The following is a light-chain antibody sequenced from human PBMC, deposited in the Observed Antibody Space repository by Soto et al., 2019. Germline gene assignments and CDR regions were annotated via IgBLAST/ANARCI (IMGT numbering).Light chain of an antibody. Sequence: EVVMTQSPATLSVSPGERVTLSCRSSQSVADNLAWFQQKPGQGPRLLVYGASTRATGIPARFSGSGSETDFTLTVSSLRSEDSAVYYCQQYNYWPITFXQGTRMEIK. CDR1: QSVADN. CDR2: GAS. V-gene: IGKV3-15*01. J-gene: IGKJ5*01. CDR3: QQYNYWPIT.